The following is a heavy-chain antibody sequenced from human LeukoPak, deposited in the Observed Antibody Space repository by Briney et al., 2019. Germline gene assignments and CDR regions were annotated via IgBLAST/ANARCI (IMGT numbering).Heavy chain of an antibody. J-gene: IGHJ4*02. Sequence: PSETPSLTCSVSGGSISSSNYYWGWIRQPPGKGLEWIGIIYYSGSTSYNPSLKSRVTISIDTSKNQFSLKLSSVTAADTAVYYCAGPLLTYYSDSSAYSWGQGTLVTVSS. V-gene: IGHV4-39*05. CDR2: IYYSGST. CDR3: AGPLLTYYSDSSAYS. CDR1: GGSISSSNYY. D-gene: IGHD3-22*01.